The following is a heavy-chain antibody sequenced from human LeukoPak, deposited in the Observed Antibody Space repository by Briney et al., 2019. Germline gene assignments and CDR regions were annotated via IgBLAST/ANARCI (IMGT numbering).Heavy chain of an antibody. D-gene: IGHD3-10*01. V-gene: IGHV3-23*01. CDR1: GFTLNNYA. J-gene: IGHJ4*02. CDR2: VSKSGAGT. Sequence: PGGSLRLSCEASGFTLNNYAMNWVRQAPGKGLEWVATVSKSGAGTYYADSVKGRFTVSRDNSFNRVYVQMNSLRVEDTAIYYCAKGGNVRLLCDSWGQGTLVTVSS. CDR3: AKGGNVRLLCDS.